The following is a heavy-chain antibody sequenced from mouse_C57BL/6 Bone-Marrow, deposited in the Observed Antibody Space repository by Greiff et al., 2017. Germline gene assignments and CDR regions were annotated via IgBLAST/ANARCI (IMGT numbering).Heavy chain of an antibody. CDR3: ARRGPLSFDY. J-gene: IGHJ2*01. CDR2: LYPRSGNT. CDR1: GYTFTSYG. Sequence: QVHVKQSGAELARPGASVKLSCKASGYTFTSYGISWVKQSTGQGLEWIGELYPRSGNTYYNGKFKGKATLTADKSSSTAYMELRSLTSAYSAVYFCARRGPLSFDYWGQGTTLTVSS. V-gene: IGHV1-81*01. D-gene: IGHD6-1*01.